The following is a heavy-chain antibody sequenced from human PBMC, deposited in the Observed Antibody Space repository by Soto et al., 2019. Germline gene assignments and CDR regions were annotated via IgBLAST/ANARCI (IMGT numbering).Heavy chain of an antibody. Sequence: ASVKASCKASGYTFITYTIHWGRQAPGQRPERMGWISPANGNTKYSQRFQGRVTITTDTSATTAYMELSGLISEDTAMYYCATYTYDSIGFDPCGQGTLVTVSS. CDR2: ISPANGNT. V-gene: IGHV1-3*01. CDR1: GYTFITYT. D-gene: IGHD3-22*01. J-gene: IGHJ5*02. CDR3: ATYTYDSIGFDP.